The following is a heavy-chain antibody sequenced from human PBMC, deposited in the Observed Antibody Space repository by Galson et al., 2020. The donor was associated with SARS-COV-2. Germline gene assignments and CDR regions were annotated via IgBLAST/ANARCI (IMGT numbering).Heavy chain of an antibody. D-gene: IGHD3-10*01. Sequence: GGSLRLSCAGSGFTFSSYAMSWVRQAPGKGLEWVSAISGSGGSTYYADSVKGRFTISRDNSKNTLYLQMNSLRAEDTAVYYCAKSIRGLRSGWFDPWGQGTLVTVSS. V-gene: IGHV3-23*01. CDR1: GFTFSSYA. J-gene: IGHJ5*02. CDR2: ISGSGGST. CDR3: AKSIRGLRSGWFDP.